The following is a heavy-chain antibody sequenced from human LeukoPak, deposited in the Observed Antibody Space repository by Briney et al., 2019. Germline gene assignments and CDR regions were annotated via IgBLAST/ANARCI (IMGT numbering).Heavy chain of an antibody. CDR3: ARLWGVYYYGSGSPVFDP. Sequence: SETLSLTRAVYGGSFSGYYWSWIRQPPGKGLEWIGEINHSGSTNYNPSLKSRVTISVDTSKNQFSLKLSSVTAADMAVYYCARLWGVYYYGSGSPVFDPWGQGTLVTVSS. V-gene: IGHV4-34*01. D-gene: IGHD3-10*01. CDR1: GGSFSGYY. CDR2: INHSGST. J-gene: IGHJ5*02.